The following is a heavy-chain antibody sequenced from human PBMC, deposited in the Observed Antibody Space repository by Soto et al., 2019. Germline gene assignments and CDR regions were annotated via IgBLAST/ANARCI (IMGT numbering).Heavy chain of an antibody. J-gene: IGHJ6*02. V-gene: IGHV1-69*13. CDR1: GGTFSSYA. CDR2: IIPIFGTA. Sequence: SVKVSCKASGGTFSSYAISWVRQAPGQGLEWMGGIIPIFGTANYAQKFQGRVTITADESTSTAYMELSSLRSEDTAVYYCARGRAYCGGDCQTDYYYYGMDVWGQGTTVTVSS. CDR3: ARGRAYCGGDCQTDYYYYGMDV. D-gene: IGHD2-21*02.